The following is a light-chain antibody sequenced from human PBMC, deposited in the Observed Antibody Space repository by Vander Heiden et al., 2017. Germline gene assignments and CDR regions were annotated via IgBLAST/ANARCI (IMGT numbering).Light chain of an antibody. J-gene: IGKJ2*01. CDR3: QRSDDFPYT. CDR1: HSIDKY. CDR2: DAS. Sequence: DIQMTQSPSSLSPSVGDRVTITFPASHSIDKYLNWYQQKPGKAPKLLIYDASNLGTGVPSRFSGGGSGTDFTLTISSLQPEDIATYYCQRSDDFPYTFGQGTRLEI. V-gene: IGKV1-33*01.